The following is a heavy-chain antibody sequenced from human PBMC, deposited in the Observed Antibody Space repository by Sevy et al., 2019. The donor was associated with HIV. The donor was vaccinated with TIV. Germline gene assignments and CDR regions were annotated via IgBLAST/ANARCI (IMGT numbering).Heavy chain of an antibody. CDR1: GGSITSLY. Sequence: SETLSLTCTVSGGSITSLYWNWIRQPPGKGLEWIANIYYNGHITYNPSLKSRVTLSLDTSKNQFYLRLSSVTAADTAKYSCEGENAWGRGYSWGQGTLVTVSS. CDR2: IYYNGHI. J-gene: IGHJ4*02. D-gene: IGHD1-26*01. V-gene: IGHV4-59*08. CDR3: EGENAWGRGYS.